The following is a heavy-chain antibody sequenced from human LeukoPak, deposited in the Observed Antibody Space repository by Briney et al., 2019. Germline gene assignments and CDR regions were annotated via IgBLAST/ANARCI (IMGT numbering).Heavy chain of an antibody. CDR2: INPNSGGT. CDR1: GYTFTGYF. CDR3: ARDNSVGETAWWFDP. Sequence: ASVKVSCKASGYTFTGYFIHWVRQAPGQGLEWMGWINPNSGGTNYALKFQGRVTMTRNTSISTAYMELSSLRSDDTAVYYCARDNSVGETAWWFDPWGQGTLVTVSS. V-gene: IGHV1-2*02. D-gene: IGHD1-26*01. J-gene: IGHJ5*02.